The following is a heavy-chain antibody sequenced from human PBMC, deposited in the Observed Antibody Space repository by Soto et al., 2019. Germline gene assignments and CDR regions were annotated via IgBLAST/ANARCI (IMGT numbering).Heavy chain of an antibody. D-gene: IGHD3-3*01. CDR1: GFTFSSYA. CDR3: FFWYYGYPPVLHSFCSQGSFDP. CDR2: ISGSGGST. V-gene: IGHV3-23*01. J-gene: IGHJ5*02. Sequence: GGSLRLSCAASGFTFSSYAMNWVRQAPGKGLEWVSAISGSGGSTYYADSVKGRFTISRDSSKNTLYLQMNSLRAEDTAVYYCFFWYYGYPPVLHSFCSQGSFDP.